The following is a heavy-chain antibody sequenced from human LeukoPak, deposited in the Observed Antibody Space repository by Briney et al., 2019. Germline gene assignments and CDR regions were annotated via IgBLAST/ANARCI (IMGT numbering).Heavy chain of an antibody. D-gene: IGHD3-10*01. Sequence: ASVKVSCKVSGYTLTELSMHWVRQAPGKGLEWMGGFDPEDGETIYAQKFQGRVTITRNTSISTAYMELSSLRSEDTAVYYCARVPTMVRGDYYYYMDVWGKGTTVTVSS. V-gene: IGHV1-24*01. J-gene: IGHJ6*03. CDR1: GYTLTELS. CDR2: FDPEDGET. CDR3: ARVPTMVRGDYYYYMDV.